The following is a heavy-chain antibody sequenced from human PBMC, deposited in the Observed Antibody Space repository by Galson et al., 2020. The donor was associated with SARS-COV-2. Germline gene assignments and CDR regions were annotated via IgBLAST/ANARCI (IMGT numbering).Heavy chain of an antibody. D-gene: IGHD5-18*01. CDR1: GFTFSSYG. CDR2: IWYDGSNK. V-gene: IGHV3-33*06. Sequence: GVSLRLSCAASGFTFSSYGMHWVRQAPGKGLEWVAVIWYDGSNKYYADSVKGRFTISRDNSKNTLYLQMNSLRAEDTAVYYCAKRGYSYGYWVDYCDYWGQGILVTVSS. J-gene: IGHJ4*02. CDR3: AKRGYSYGYWVDYCDY.